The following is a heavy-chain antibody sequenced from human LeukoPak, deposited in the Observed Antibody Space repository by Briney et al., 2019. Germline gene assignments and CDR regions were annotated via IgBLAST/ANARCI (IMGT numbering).Heavy chain of an antibody. CDR2: IKSNGSET. J-gene: IGHJ4*02. Sequence: GGSLRLSCAASGFTFSSYGMNWVRQAPGKGLEWVSLIKSNGSETHYADSVKGRFIISRDNSRNILYLQMNSLRAEDTAVYYWANRGRTAVGSYYFDYWGQGTLVTVSS. CDR3: ANRGRTAVGSYYFDY. CDR1: GFTFSSYG. D-gene: IGHD3-10*01. V-gene: IGHV3-23*01.